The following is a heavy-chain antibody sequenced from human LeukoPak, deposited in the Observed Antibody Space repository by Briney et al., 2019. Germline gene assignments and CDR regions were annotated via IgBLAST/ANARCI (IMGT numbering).Heavy chain of an antibody. D-gene: IGHD1-7*01. CDR2: IWYDGSNQ. Sequence: GRSLRLSCAASGFTFSNYGMHWVRQAPGKGLEWVAVIWYDGSNQYYADSVKGRFTISRDNSKNTLYLQMNSLRAEDTAVYYCARGLTNYHVDYWGQGTVVTVSS. J-gene: IGHJ4*02. V-gene: IGHV3-33*08. CDR3: ARGLTNYHVDY. CDR1: GFTFSNYG.